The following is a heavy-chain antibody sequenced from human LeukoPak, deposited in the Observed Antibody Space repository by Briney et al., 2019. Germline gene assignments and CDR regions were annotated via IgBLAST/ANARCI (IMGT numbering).Heavy chain of an antibody. CDR1: GFTFSSYA. D-gene: IGHD6-13*01. Sequence: GGSLRLSCAASGFTFSSYAMSWVRQAPGKGLEWVSAISGGGVNTYYADSVKGRFTISRDNSKNTLSLQMNSLRAEDTAVYYCAKTGRGPAAGTGSFFDYWGQGALVTVSS. V-gene: IGHV3-23*01. CDR2: ISGGGVNT. CDR3: AKTGRGPAAGTGSFFDY. J-gene: IGHJ4*02.